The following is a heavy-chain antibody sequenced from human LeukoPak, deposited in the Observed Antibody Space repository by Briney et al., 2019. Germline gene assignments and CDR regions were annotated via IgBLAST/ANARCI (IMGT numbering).Heavy chain of an antibody. CDR3: ARAAYCSSTSCLSPYYYYMDV. Sequence: ASVKVSCKAFGYTFTSNYMHWVRQAPGQGPEWMGVISPSGGSTTYAQKLQGRVTMTTDTSTSTAYMELRSLRSDDTAVYYCARAAYCSSTSCLSPYYYYMDVWGKGTTVTISS. CDR1: GYTFTSNY. D-gene: IGHD2-2*01. J-gene: IGHJ6*03. CDR2: ISPSGGST. V-gene: IGHV1-46*01.